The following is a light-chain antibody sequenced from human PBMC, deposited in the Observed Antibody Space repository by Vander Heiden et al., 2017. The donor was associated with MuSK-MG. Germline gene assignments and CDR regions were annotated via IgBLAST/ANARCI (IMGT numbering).Light chain of an antibody. CDR3: QKYNSDQAWT. V-gene: IGKV1-27*01. CDR2: AAS. Sequence: DIQMTQSPSSLSASVGDRVTITCRASQGISNYLAWYQQKPGKVPKLLIYAASTLQSGVPSRFSGSGSGTDFTLTISSRQPEDVATYYCQKYNSDQAWTFGQGTKVEIK. CDR1: QGISNY. J-gene: IGKJ1*01.